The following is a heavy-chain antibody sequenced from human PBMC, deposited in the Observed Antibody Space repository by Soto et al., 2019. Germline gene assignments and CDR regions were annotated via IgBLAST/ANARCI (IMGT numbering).Heavy chain of an antibody. Sequence: QVQLQESGPGLVEPSETLSLNCAVSGGSISETYWWSWVRQPPGKGLEWIGEISYRGTTHYNSSLRSRVTISMDTSRNPISLTLISVTATDSASYYCARHIGVTGTRGFDHWGQGTLVSVSS. D-gene: IGHD6-19*01. CDR3: ARHIGVTGTRGFDH. J-gene: IGHJ4*02. CDR2: ISYRGTT. V-gene: IGHV4-4*02. CDR1: GGSISETYW.